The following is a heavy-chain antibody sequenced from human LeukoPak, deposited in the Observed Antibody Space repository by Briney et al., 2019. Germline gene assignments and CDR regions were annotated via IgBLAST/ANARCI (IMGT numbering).Heavy chain of an antibody. V-gene: IGHV3-7*01. D-gene: IGHD6-19*01. CDR1: GFTFSSYW. CDR2: IKQDGSEK. J-gene: IGHJ5*02. CDR3: GRDWLAKIAVAGNFDP. Sequence: GGSLRLSCAASGFTFSSYWMSWVRQTPGKGLERVANIKQDGSEKYYVDSVKGRFTISRDNAKNSLYLQMNSLRAEDTGVYYCGRDWLAKIAVAGNFDPWGQGTLVTVSS.